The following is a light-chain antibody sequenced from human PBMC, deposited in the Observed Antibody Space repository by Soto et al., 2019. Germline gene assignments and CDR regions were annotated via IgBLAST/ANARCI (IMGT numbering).Light chain of an antibody. CDR2: KES. J-gene: IGKJ1*01. V-gene: IGKV1-5*03. CDR3: QQYKTYPWT. CDR1: QSISSW. Sequence: DMQMTQSPSTLSASVGDRVTITCRASQSISSWLAWYQQKPGKAPKLLIYKESNLESGGPSRFSGSGSETEFARTITSLQPDDFATYYCQQYKTYPWTFGQGTKVEIK.